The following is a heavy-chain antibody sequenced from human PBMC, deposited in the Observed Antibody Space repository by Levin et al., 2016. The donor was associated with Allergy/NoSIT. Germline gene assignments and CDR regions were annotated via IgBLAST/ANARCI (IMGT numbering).Heavy chain of an antibody. J-gene: IGHJ6*03. V-gene: IGHV4-31*02. CDR3: ARDALSLPYYDFWSGIIGDYYYYMDV. D-gene: IGHD3-3*01. CDR2: IYYSGST. Sequence: RQAPGKGLEWIGYIYYSGSTYYNPSLKSRVTISVDTSKNQFSLKLSSVTAADTAVYYCARDALSLPYYDFWSGIIGDYYYYMDVWGKGTTVTVSS.